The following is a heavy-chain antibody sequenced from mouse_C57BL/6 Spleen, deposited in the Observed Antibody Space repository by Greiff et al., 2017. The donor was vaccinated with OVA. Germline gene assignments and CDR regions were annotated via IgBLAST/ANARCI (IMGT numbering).Heavy chain of an antibody. Sequence: QVHVKQPGTELVKPGASVKLSCKASGYTFTGYWMHWVKQRPGQGLEWIGNINPSNGGTTSNEKFKSKATLTVDKSSRTAYMQLSSLTSEDSAVYYCARGWLPWYFAFWGTGTTVTVSS. CDR2: INPSNGGT. J-gene: IGHJ1*03. D-gene: IGHD2-3*01. V-gene: IGHV1-53*01. CDR3: ARGWLPWYFAF. CDR1: GYTFTGYW.